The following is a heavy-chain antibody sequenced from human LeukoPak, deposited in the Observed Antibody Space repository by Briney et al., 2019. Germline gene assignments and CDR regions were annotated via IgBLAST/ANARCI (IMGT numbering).Heavy chain of an antibody. Sequence: ASVKLSCKASGGTFSSYAISWLRQAPGQGLEWMGGIIPIFGTTNYAQNFQGRVTITADESTSTAYMELSSLRSEDTAVYYCARVVGRQLVRYWFDPWGQGTLVTVSS. V-gene: IGHV1-69*13. J-gene: IGHJ5*02. CDR1: GGTFSSYA. CDR2: IIPIFGTT. CDR3: ARVVGRQLVRYWFDP. D-gene: IGHD6-13*01.